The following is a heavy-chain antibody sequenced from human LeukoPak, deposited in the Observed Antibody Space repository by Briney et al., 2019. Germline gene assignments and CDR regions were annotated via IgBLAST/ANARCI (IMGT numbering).Heavy chain of an antibody. CDR1: GYTFTSYG. D-gene: IGHD1-20*01. J-gene: IGHJ4*02. CDR3: ARGITGTTRGSQDYFDY. V-gene: IGHV1-8*02. CDR2: MNPNSGNT. Sequence: ASVKVSCKASGYTFTSYGINWVRQATGQGLEWMGWMNPNSGNTGYAQKFQGRVTMTRNTSISTAYMELSSLRSEDTAVYYCARGITGTTRGSQDYFDYWGQGTLVTVSS.